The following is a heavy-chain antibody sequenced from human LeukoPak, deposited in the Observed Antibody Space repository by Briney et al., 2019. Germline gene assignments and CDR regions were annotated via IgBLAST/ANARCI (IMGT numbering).Heavy chain of an antibody. V-gene: IGHV3-48*03. Sequence: GGSLRLSCAASGFTFSTYEMNSVRQPPGKGLEWVSWITSSGSTIYYADSVKGRFTISRDNAKNSAYLQMSSLRAEDTAVYYCAGGATLFDCWGQGTLVTASS. D-gene: IGHD4-17*01. CDR1: GFTFSTYE. CDR3: AGGATLFDC. CDR2: ITSSGSTI. J-gene: IGHJ4*02.